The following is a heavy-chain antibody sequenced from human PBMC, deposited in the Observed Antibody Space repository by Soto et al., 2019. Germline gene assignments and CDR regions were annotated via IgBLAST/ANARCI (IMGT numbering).Heavy chain of an antibody. J-gene: IGHJ4*02. CDR3: ARDWAPVAGTPGDY. CDR2: ISYDGSNK. V-gene: IGHV3-30-3*01. CDR1: GFTFSSYA. Sequence: QVQLVESGGGVVQPGRSLRLSCAASGFTFSSYAMHWVRQAPGKGLEWVAVISYDGSNKYYADSVKGRFTISRDNSKNTLYLQMNSLRAEDTAVYYCARDWAPVAGTPGDYWGQGTLVTVSS. D-gene: IGHD6-19*01.